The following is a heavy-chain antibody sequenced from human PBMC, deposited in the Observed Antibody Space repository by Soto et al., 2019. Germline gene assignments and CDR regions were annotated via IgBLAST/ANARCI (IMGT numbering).Heavy chain of an antibody. J-gene: IGHJ4*02. Sequence: EVQLVESGGGLVKPGGSLRLSCAASGFTFNNVWMNWVRQAPGKGLEWVGRIKSKTDAGTIDYAAPVKGRFTISRDDSKNTLYLQMNSLKTEDAAVYYCTTDLERYFDWLLSGYWGQGTLVTVSS. D-gene: IGHD3-9*01. V-gene: IGHV3-15*07. CDR3: TTDLERYFDWLLSGY. CDR1: GFTFNNVW. CDR2: IKSKTDAGTI.